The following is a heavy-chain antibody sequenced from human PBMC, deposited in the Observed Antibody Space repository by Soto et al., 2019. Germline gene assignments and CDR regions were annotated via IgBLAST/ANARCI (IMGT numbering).Heavy chain of an antibody. CDR1: GFTFSSYS. J-gene: IGHJ6*02. D-gene: IGHD1-26*01. CDR3: ARDRAGAQYGLDV. CDR2: ISSSSSTI. Sequence: EVQLVESGGGLVQPGGSLRLSCAASGFTFSSYSLNWVRQAPGKGLEWVSYISSSSSTIYYVDSVKGRFTISRDNAKNSLYLQMNSRRDEDTAVDYCARDRAGAQYGLDVWGQGTTVTVSS. V-gene: IGHV3-48*02.